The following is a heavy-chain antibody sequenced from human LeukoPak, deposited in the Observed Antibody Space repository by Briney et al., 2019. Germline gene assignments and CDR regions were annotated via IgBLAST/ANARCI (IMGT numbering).Heavy chain of an antibody. V-gene: IGHV1-2*06. CDR2: INPNSGGT. CDR3: ARGIVVVPAAIPSAISY. Sequence: GASVKVSCKASGYTFTGYYTHWVRQAPGQGLEWMGRINPNSGGTNYAQKFQGRVTMTRDTSISAAYMELSRLRSDDTAVYYCARGIVVVPAAIPSAISYWGQGTLVTVSS. CDR1: GYTFTGYY. J-gene: IGHJ4*02. D-gene: IGHD2-2*02.